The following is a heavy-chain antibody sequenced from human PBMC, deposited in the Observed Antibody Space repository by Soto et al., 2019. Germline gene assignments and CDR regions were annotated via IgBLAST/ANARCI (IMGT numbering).Heavy chain of an antibody. Sequence: GGSLRLSCAASGFTFSSYSMNWVRQAPGKGLEWVSYISSSSSTIYYADSVKGRFTISRDNAKNSLYLQMNSLRAEDTAVYYCAREDIVATIPFDYWGQGTLVTVSS. CDR1: GFTFSSYS. D-gene: IGHD5-12*01. CDR3: AREDIVATIPFDY. J-gene: IGHJ4*02. V-gene: IGHV3-48*01. CDR2: ISSSSSTI.